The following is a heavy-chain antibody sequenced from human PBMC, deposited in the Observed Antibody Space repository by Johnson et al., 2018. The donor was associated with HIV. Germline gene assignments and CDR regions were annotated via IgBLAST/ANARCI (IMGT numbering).Heavy chain of an antibody. V-gene: IGHV3-30*02. J-gene: IGHJ3*02. CDR3: AREQATLWFRASGAPFNI. CDR1: GFTFSTYA. D-gene: IGHD3-10*01. Sequence: QVQLVESGGGVVRPGESLRLSCAASGFTFSTYAMHWVRQAPGKGLEWVSFIRFDGSNKYYADSVRGRFTISRDNSKNTLYLQMNSLTAEDTAVYYCAREQATLWFRASGAPFNIWGQGTTLIVSS. CDR2: IRFDGSNK.